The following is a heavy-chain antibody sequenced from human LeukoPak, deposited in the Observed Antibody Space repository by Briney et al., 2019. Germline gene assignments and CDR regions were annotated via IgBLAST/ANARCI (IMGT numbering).Heavy chain of an antibody. CDR3: AKYNWNLFDY. CDR2: IIGSGGST. D-gene: IGHD1-20*01. CDR1: GCPFSSYA. J-gene: IGHJ4*02. Sequence: PGGSLRLSCAASGCPFSSYAMSWVRQPPGKGLEWVSAIIGSGGSTYYADFVKGRFTISRDNSKNTLYLQMNSLRAEDTAVYYCAKYNWNLFDYWGQGTLVTVSS. V-gene: IGHV3-23*01.